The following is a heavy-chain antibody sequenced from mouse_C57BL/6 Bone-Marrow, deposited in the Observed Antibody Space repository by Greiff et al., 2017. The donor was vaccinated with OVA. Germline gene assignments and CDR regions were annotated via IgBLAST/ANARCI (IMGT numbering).Heavy chain of an antibody. Sequence: EVKVVESGGGLVQPKGSLKLSCAASGFSFNTYAMNWVRQAPGKGLEWVARIRSKSNNYATYYADSVKDRFTISRDDSESMLYLQMNNLKTEDTAMYYCARDTRLRRDWFAYWGQGTLVTVSA. D-gene: IGHD2-4*01. J-gene: IGHJ3*01. CDR2: IRSKSNNYAT. CDR1: GFSFNTYA. V-gene: IGHV10-1*01. CDR3: ARDTRLRRDWFAY.